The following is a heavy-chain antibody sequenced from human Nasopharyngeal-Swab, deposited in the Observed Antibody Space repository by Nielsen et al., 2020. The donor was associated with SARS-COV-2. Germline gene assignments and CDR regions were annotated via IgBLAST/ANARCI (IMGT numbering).Heavy chain of an antibody. J-gene: IGHJ4*02. D-gene: IGHD2-2*01. V-gene: IGHV3-74*01. Sequence: ESLKISCAASGFTSNNYWMHWVPQVPGRGLVWVSRINNDGSITNYADSVKGRFTISRDDAKNTVYLQMNSLRADDTAVYYCGRPHSNSHYVVDYWGQGTLVTVSS. CDR3: GRPHSNSHYVVDY. CDR1: GFTSNNYW. CDR2: INNDGSIT.